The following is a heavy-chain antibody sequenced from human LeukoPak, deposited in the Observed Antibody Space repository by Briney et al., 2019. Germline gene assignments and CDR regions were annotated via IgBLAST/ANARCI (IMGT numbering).Heavy chain of an antibody. CDR2: IYYSGST. J-gene: IGHJ6*02. Sequence: PSETLSLTCNVSDGSIRGYYWSWMRQPPGKGLEWIGYIYYSGSTNYNPSLKSRVTISVDTSKNQFSLKLSSVTAADTAVYYCARVGGHTYYDFWSGYFYGMDVWGQGTTVTVSS. V-gene: IGHV4-59*01. CDR3: ARVGGHTYYDFWSGYFYGMDV. CDR1: DGSIRGYY. D-gene: IGHD3-3*01.